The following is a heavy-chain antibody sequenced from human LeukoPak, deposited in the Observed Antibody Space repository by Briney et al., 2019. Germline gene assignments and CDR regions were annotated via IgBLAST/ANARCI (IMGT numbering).Heavy chain of an antibody. V-gene: IGHV3-30*02. CDR3: ARQESRNYQYEGLDY. Sequence: GGSLRLSCAASGFTFSSYGMHWVRQAPGKGLEWVAFIRYDGSNKYYADSVKGRFTIDRDNSKNTVYLQMNSLRPEDTGIYSCARQESRNYQYEGLDYWGQGNLVTVSS. D-gene: IGHD3-16*01. CDR2: IRYDGSNK. J-gene: IGHJ4*02. CDR1: GFTFSSYG.